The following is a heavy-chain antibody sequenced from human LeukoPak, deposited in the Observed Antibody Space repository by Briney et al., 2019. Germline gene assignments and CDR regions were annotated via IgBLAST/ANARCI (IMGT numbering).Heavy chain of an antibody. CDR2: ICTSGST. V-gene: IGHV4-61*02. Sequence: PSQTLSLTCTVSGGSISSGSYYWSWIRQPAGKGLEWIGRICTSGSTNYNPSLKSRVTISVDTSKNQFSLKLSSVTAADTAVYYCARDQGYSNYYWGQGTLVTVSS. CDR1: GGSISSGSYY. D-gene: IGHD4-11*01. CDR3: ARDQGYSNYY. J-gene: IGHJ4*02.